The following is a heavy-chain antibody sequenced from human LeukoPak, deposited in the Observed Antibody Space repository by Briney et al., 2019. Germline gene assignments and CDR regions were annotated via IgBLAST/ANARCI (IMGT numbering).Heavy chain of an antibody. CDR2: INWNGGST. V-gene: IGHV3-20*04. Sequence: GGSLRLSCAASGFTFDDYGMSWVRQAPGKGLEWVSGINWNGGSTGYADSVKGRFTISRDNAKNSLYLQMNSLRAEDTALYYCARGSAYYYDSSGRSGAGYYYYYMDVWGKGTTVTVSS. CDR3: ARGSAYYYDSSGRSGAGYYYYYMDV. J-gene: IGHJ6*03. D-gene: IGHD3-22*01. CDR1: GFTFDDYG.